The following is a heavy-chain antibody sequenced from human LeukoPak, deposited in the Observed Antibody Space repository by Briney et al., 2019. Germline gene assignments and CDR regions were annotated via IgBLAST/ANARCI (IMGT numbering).Heavy chain of an antibody. CDR3: ARVYWTTSYWYFDL. J-gene: IGHJ2*01. Sequence: GESLKISCKGSGYSFTIYWIAWVRQMPGKGLEWMGHIYPGDSDTRYSPSLQGQVTLSADKSISTAYLQWSSLKASDTAMYYCARVYWTTSYWYFDLWGRGTQVTVSS. CDR1: GYSFTIYW. D-gene: IGHD3/OR15-3a*01. V-gene: IGHV5-51*01. CDR2: IYPGDSDT.